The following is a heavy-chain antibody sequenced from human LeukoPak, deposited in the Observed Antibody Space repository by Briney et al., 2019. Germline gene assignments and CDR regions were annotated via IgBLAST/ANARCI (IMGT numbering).Heavy chain of an antibody. J-gene: IGHJ6*03. Sequence: GASVKVSCKVSGYTLTELSMHWVRQAPGKGLEWMGGFDPEDGETIYAQKFQGRVTITADESTSTAYMELSSLRSEDTAVYYCARGSGTFTILTRMDVWGKGTTVTVSS. V-gene: IGHV1-24*01. CDR3: ARGSGTFTILTRMDV. D-gene: IGHD3-3*01. CDR2: FDPEDGET. CDR1: GYTLTELS.